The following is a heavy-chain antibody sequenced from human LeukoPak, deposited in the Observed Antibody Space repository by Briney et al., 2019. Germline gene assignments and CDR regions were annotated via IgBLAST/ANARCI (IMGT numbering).Heavy chain of an antibody. CDR3: ARDPIHNWNDSGDY. CDR2: INHSGST. Sequence: SETLSLTCAVYGGSFSGYYWSWIRQPPGKGLEWIGEINHSGSTNYNPSLKSRVTISVDTSKNQFSLKLGSVTAADTAVYYCARDPIHNWNDSGDYWGQGTLVTVSS. D-gene: IGHD1-1*01. J-gene: IGHJ4*02. V-gene: IGHV4-34*01. CDR1: GGSFSGYY.